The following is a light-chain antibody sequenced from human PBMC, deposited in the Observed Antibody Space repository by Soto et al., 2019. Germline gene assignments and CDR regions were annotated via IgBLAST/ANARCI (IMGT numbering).Light chain of an antibody. CDR3: QQFGSSLMWT. CDR1: QSVTSNY. V-gene: IGKV3-20*01. J-gene: IGKJ1*01. Sequence: EIVLTQSPGTLSLSPGERATLSCRASQSVTSNYLAWYEQKPGQAPRLLIYGASSRATGIPDRFSGSGCGTDFTLTISRLEPEDFAVYYCQQFGSSLMWTFGQGTKLDIK. CDR2: GAS.